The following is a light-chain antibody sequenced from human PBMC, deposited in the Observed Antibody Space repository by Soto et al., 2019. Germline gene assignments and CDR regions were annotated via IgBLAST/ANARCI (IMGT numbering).Light chain of an antibody. Sequence: IGLSQSAGTLSLSPGERATLSCRASQSVSSTYLAWYQQKPGQAPRLLIFGASNRATGIPDRFSGSGSGTDFTLTINRLEPEDFAVYYCQHYGSSPSWTFGQGTKVDI. CDR3: QHYGSSPSWT. V-gene: IGKV3-20*01. CDR2: GAS. CDR1: QSVSSTY. J-gene: IGKJ1*01.